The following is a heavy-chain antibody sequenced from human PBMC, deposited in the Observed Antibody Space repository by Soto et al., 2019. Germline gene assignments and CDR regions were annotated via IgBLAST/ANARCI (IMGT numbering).Heavy chain of an antibody. D-gene: IGHD2-15*01. J-gene: IGHJ6*02. V-gene: IGHV3-30-3*01. CDR2: ISYDGSNK. CDR3: ASLGYCSGGSCPGV. CDR1: GFTFSSYA. Sequence: GGSLRLSCAASGFTFSSYAMHWVRQAPGKGLEWVAVISYDGSNKYYADSVKGRFTISRDNSKNTLYLQMNSLRAEDTAVYYCASLGYCSGGSCPGVWGQGTTVTVSS.